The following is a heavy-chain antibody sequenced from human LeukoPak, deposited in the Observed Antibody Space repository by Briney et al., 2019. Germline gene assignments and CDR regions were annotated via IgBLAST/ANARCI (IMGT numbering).Heavy chain of an antibody. D-gene: IGHD3-22*01. CDR2: IYYSGST. CDR3: ARAIYYYDSSGYYPPTYYYYGMDV. Sequence: SQTLSLTCIVSGGSISSGGYYWSWIRQHPGKGLEWIGYIYYSGSTYYNPSLKSRVTISVDTSKNQFSLKLSSVTAADTAVYYCARAIYYYDSSGYYPPTYYYYGMDVWGQGTTVTVSS. J-gene: IGHJ6*02. CDR1: GGSISSGGYY. V-gene: IGHV4-31*03.